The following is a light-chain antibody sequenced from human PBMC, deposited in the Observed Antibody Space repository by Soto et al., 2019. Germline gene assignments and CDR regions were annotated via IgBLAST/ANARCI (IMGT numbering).Light chain of an antibody. V-gene: IGKV1-39*01. CDR3: QQYNSYSWT. Sequence: DIQMTQSPSSLSASVGDRVTITCRASQTTNNYLNWYQLKPGKAPKLLIHAASTLQTGVPSRFTGSGSGTEFTLTISSLQPDDFATYYCQQYNSYSWTFGQGTKVDIK. J-gene: IGKJ1*01. CDR2: AAS. CDR1: QTTNNY.